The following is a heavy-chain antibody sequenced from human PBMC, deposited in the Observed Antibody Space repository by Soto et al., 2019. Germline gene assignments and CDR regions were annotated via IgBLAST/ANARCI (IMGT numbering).Heavy chain of an antibody. J-gene: IGHJ4*02. CDR3: ARSTVVVTALDY. Sequence: ASVKVSCKASGYTFTSYAMHWVRQAPGQRLEWMGWINAGNGNTKYSQKFQGRVTITRDTSASTAYMELSSLRSEDTAVYYCARSTVVVTALDYWGQGTLVTVSS. CDR1: GYTFTSYA. D-gene: IGHD2-21*02. V-gene: IGHV1-3*01. CDR2: INAGNGNT.